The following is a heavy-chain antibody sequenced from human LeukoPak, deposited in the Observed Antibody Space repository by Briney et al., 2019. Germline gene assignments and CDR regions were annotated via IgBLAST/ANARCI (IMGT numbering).Heavy chain of an antibody. CDR1: GGSFSGYY. D-gene: IGHD3-10*01. Sequence: SETLSLTCAVYGGSFSGYYWSWIRQPPGKGLEWIGEINHSGSTNYNPSPKSRVTISVDTSKNQFSLKLSSVTAADTAVYSCARGGFGELLYLGYWGQGTLVTVSS. CDR2: INHSGST. CDR3: ARGGFGELLYLGY. V-gene: IGHV4-34*01. J-gene: IGHJ4*02.